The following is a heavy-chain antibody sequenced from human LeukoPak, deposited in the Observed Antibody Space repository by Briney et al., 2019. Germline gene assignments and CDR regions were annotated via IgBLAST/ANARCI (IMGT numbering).Heavy chain of an antibody. D-gene: IGHD2-15*01. CDR3: ARHSYCSGVSCWDYFDY. J-gene: IGHJ4*02. CDR2: IYYSGST. V-gene: IGHV4-59*01. CDR1: GGSISSYY. Sequence: SETLSLTCTVSGGSISSYYWSWIRQPPGKGLEWIGYIYYSGSTNYNPSLKSRVTISVDTSKNQFSLKLSSVTAADTAVYYCARHSYCSGVSCWDYFDYWGQGTLVTVSS.